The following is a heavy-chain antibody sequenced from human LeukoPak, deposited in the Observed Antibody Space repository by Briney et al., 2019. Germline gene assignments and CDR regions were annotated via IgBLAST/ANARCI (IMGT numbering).Heavy chain of an antibody. J-gene: IGHJ3*02. CDR1: GFTVSSNY. Sequence: GGSLRFSCAASGFTVSSNYMGWVGQAPGKGLEWVSVIYSGGSTYYADSVKGRFTISRHNSKNTLYLQMNSLRAEDTAVYYCAGGSQSAFDIWGQGTMVTVSS. CDR3: AGGSQSAFDI. V-gene: IGHV3-53*04. CDR2: IYSGGST. D-gene: IGHD2-15*01.